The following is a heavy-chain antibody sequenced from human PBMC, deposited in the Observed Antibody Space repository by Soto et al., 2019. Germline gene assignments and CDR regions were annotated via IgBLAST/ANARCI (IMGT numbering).Heavy chain of an antibody. CDR2: IYSAGNT. V-gene: IGHV3-66*01. D-gene: IGHD3-10*01. J-gene: IGHJ4*02. CDR3: ASRFAKGTADY. Sequence: GGSLRLSCAASGLTFSSNNMNWVRQAPGKGLEWVSVIYSAGNTYYADSVKGRFTISRDNSKNTLYLQMSSLRAEDTAVYYCASRFAKGTADYWGQGTLVTVSS. CDR1: GLTFSSNN.